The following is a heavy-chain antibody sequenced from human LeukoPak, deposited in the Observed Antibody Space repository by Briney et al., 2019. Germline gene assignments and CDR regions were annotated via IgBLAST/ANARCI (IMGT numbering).Heavy chain of an antibody. CDR1: GGTFISYA. J-gene: IGHJ6*02. Sequence: GASVKVSCKASGGTFISYAISWVRQAPGQGLEWMGGIIPIFGTANYAQKFQGRVTITADESTSTAYMELSSLRSEGTAVYYCAGGDSSYYYGMDVWGQGTTVTVSS. CDR2: IIPIFGTA. CDR3: AGGDSSYYYGMDV. V-gene: IGHV1-69*01. D-gene: IGHD6-13*01.